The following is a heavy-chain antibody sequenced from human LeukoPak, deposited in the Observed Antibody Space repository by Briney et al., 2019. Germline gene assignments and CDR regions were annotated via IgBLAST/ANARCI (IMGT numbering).Heavy chain of an antibody. D-gene: IGHD6-19*01. J-gene: IGHJ4*02. V-gene: IGHV3-7*01. CDR1: GLTFNNYE. CDR3: ASKQWLVSDFDY. CDR2: VKQDGSVK. Sequence: PGGSLRLSCAAPGLTFNNYEMNWVRQAPGKGLEWLANVKQDGSVKYYVDSVKGRFTISRDNAKNSLYLQMNSLRAEDTAVYYCASKQWLVSDFDYWGQGTLVTVSS.